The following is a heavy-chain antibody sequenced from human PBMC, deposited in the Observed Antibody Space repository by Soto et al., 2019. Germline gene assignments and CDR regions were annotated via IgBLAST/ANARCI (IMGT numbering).Heavy chain of an antibody. V-gene: IGHV5-51*01. Sequence: PGESLKISCKGPGYSFTSYWIGWVRQMPGKGLEWMGIIYPGDSDTRYSPSFQGQVTISADKSISTAYLQWSSLKASDTAMYYCARQAAAPYYDFWSGYSGAGTYGMDVWGQGTTVTVSS. D-gene: IGHD3-3*01. CDR3: ARQAAAPYYDFWSGYSGAGTYGMDV. J-gene: IGHJ6*02. CDR1: GYSFTSYW. CDR2: IYPGDSDT.